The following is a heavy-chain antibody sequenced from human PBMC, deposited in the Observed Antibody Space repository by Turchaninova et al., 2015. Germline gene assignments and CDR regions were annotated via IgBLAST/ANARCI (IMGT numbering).Heavy chain of an antibody. V-gene: IGHV4-38-2*01. CDR1: GDSISRGYY. Sequence: QVHPQESGPGLVKPSESLSPTCACSGDSISRGYYWGWCRQPPGKGLEGIGSIYHSGSTYYNPSLKSRVTIAVDTSKNQFSLKLSSVTAADTAVYYCASRPKDSSGYHHFGYWGQGTLVTVSS. J-gene: IGHJ4*02. CDR2: IYHSGST. CDR3: ASRPKDSSGYHHFGY. D-gene: IGHD6-19*01.